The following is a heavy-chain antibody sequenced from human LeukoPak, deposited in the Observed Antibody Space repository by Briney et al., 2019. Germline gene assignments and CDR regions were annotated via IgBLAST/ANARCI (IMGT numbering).Heavy chain of an antibody. CDR1: GDSISSGGYS. J-gene: IGHJ5*02. Sequence: LSLTCAVSGDSISSGGYSWSWIRQTPGKGLEWIAYIHDSGSTYNNPSLKSRLSISIDTSKNQFSLKLNSVTAADTAVYYCARVVAAAGNNWFDPWGQGTLVTVSS. V-gene: IGHV4-30-4*07. CDR2: IHDSGST. D-gene: IGHD6-13*01. CDR3: ARVVAAAGNNWFDP.